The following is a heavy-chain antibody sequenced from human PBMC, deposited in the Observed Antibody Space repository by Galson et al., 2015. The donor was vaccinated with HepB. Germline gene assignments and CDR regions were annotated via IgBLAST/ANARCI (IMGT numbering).Heavy chain of an antibody. CDR2: ISYDGSNK. J-gene: IGHJ4*02. CDR1: GFTFSSYG. CDR3: AKAGAGWELLY. Sequence: SLRLSCAASGFTFSSYGMHWVRQAPGKGLEWVAVISYDGSNKYYADSVKGRFTISRDNSKNTLYLQMNSLRAEDTAVYYCAKAGAGWELLYWGQGTLVTVSS. V-gene: IGHV3-30*18. D-gene: IGHD1-26*01.